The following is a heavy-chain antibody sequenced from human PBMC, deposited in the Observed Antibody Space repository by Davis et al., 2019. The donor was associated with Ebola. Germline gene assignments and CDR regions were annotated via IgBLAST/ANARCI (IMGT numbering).Heavy chain of an antibody. J-gene: IGHJ4*02. Sequence: PGGSLRLSCAASGFTFSSYGMHWVRQAPGKGLEWVAVISYDGSNKYYADSVKGRFTISRDNSKNTLYLQMNSLRAEDTAVYYCAREDIVATGVDYWGQGTLVTVSS. CDR2: ISYDGSNK. V-gene: IGHV3-30*03. CDR3: AREDIVATGVDY. D-gene: IGHD5-12*01. CDR1: GFTFSSYG.